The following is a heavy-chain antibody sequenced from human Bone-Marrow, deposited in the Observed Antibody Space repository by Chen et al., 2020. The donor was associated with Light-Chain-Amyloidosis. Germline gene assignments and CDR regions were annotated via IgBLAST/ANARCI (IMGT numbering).Heavy chain of an antibody. D-gene: IGHD4-17*01. Sequence: QVQLQESGPGLVKPSETLSLTCTVAGDSLTSSYWNWIRQPAGKGLEWIGRVFIIGGTNYNPSLKSRVTMSVDTSKMQFSLKVRSVTAADTAVYFCAREPRYGDSRRFDFWGQGALVTVSS. CDR1: GDSLTSSY. V-gene: IGHV4-4*07. J-gene: IGHJ4*02. CDR3: AREPRYGDSRRFDF. CDR2: VFIIGGT.